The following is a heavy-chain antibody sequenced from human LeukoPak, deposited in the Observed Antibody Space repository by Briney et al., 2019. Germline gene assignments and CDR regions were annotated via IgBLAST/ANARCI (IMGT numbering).Heavy chain of an antibody. CDR2: ISSDGSST. D-gene: IGHD6-19*01. J-gene: IGHJ4*02. V-gene: IGHV3-74*01. Sequence: GGSLRLSCAASGFTFSSHWMHWVRQAPGKGLVWVTRISSDGSSTSYADSVKGRFTISRDNAKNTLYLQMSRLRAEDTAMYYCAKISLSGWVNDHWGQGTLVTVSS. CDR3: AKISLSGWVNDH. CDR1: GFTFSSHW.